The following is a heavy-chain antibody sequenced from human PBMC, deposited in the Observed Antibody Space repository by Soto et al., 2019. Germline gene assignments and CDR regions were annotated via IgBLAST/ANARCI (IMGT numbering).Heavy chain of an antibody. CDR2: IYYSGST. Sequence: QVQLQESGPGLVKPSETLSLTCTVSGGSVSSGSYYWSWIRQPPGKGLEWIGYIYYSGSTNYHPSLTSRVTISVDTAKNQFSLKLSSVTAADTAVYYCARAYASSGYYSFGVLDYWGQGTLVTVSS. V-gene: IGHV4-61*01. D-gene: IGHD3-22*01. CDR3: ARAYASSGYYSFGVLDY. J-gene: IGHJ4*02. CDR1: GGSVSSGSYY.